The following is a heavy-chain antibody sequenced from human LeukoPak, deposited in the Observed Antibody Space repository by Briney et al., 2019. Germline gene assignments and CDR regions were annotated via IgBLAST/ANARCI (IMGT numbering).Heavy chain of an antibody. D-gene: IGHD3-22*01. V-gene: IGHV4-39*01. CDR2: IYYSGST. Sequence: SATLSLTCTVSGGSISSSSYYWGWIRQPPGKGLEWIGSIYYSGSTYYNPSLKSRVTISVDTSKNQFSLKLSSVTAADTAVYCCARRYYYDSSGYFDYWGQGTLITVSS. CDR3: ARRYYYDSSGYFDY. CDR1: GGSISSSSYY. J-gene: IGHJ4*02.